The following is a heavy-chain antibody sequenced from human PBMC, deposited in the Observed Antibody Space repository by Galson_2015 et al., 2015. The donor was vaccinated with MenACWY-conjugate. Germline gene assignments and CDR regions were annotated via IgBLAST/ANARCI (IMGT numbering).Heavy chain of an antibody. D-gene: IGHD6-6*01. Sequence: QSGAEVKKPGESLKISCTGSGYTFTINWIGWVRQMPGKGLEWMGIIYPGDSDTRYTPSFQGHVTISADKSINTAYLQWGSLEASDTAMYYCARQGFGSSSLDYWGQGTLVTVSS. CDR1: GYTFTINW. V-gene: IGHV5-51*01. J-gene: IGHJ4*02. CDR2: IYPGDSDT. CDR3: ARQGFGSSSLDY.